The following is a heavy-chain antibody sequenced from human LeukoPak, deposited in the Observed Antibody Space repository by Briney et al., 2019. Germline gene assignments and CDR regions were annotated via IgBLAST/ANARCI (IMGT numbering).Heavy chain of an antibody. D-gene: IGHD4-17*01. J-gene: IGHJ2*01. CDR1: GGSISSGDYY. CDR2: IYYSGST. Sequence: SQTLSLTCTVSGGSISSGDYYWSWLRQPPGKGLEWIGYIYYSGSTYYNPSLKSRVTISVDTSKNQFSLKLSSVTAADTAVYYCARGDVTTGWYFDLWGRGTLATVSS. CDR3: ARGDVTTGWYFDL. V-gene: IGHV4-30-4*01.